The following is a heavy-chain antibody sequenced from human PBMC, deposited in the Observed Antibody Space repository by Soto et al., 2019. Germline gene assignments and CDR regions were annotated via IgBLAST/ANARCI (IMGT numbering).Heavy chain of an antibody. D-gene: IGHD3-10*01. J-gene: IGHJ4*02. CDR3: ASSSRGSGSYYNYDY. CDR2: ISAYNGNT. V-gene: IGHV1-18*01. Sequence: QVQLVQSGAEVKKPGASVKVSCKASGYTFTSYGISWVRQAPGQGLEWMGWISAYNGNTNYAQKLQGRVTMTTDTSTSTAYMELGSRRSDDTAVYYCASSSRGSGSYYNYDYWGQGPLVTVSS. CDR1: GYTFTSYG.